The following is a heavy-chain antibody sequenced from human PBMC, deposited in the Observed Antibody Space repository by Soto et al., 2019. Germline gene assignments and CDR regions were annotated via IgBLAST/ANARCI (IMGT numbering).Heavy chain of an antibody. D-gene: IGHD3-10*01. CDR2: FDPEGGEA. V-gene: IGHV1-24*01. CDR3: ATPTPLRVAMRTNINFGF. CDR1: RHALTGRS. Sequence: GASVTVCWKISRHALTGRSNPWVRQAPGKGHEWMGGFDPEGGEAISAQKWHARVTVTADTVTDTAYMELSGLNSDDTAVDYCATPTPLRVAMRTNINFGFWGEGTPVTVSS. J-gene: IGHJ4*02.